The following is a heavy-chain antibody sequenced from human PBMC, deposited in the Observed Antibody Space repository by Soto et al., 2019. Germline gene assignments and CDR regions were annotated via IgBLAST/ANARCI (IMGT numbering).Heavy chain of an antibody. D-gene: IGHD1-26*01. CDR2: ISYDGSNK. J-gene: IGHJ4*02. V-gene: IGHV3-30*03. Sequence: QVQLVESGGGVVQPGRSLRLSCAASGFTFSSYGMHWVRQAPGKGLEWVAVISYDGSNKYYADSVKGRFNISRDNSKNTLYLQMNSLRAEDTAVYYCATSPRKYSGSYPIWGQGTLVTVSS. CDR3: ATSPRKYSGSYPI. CDR1: GFTFSSYG.